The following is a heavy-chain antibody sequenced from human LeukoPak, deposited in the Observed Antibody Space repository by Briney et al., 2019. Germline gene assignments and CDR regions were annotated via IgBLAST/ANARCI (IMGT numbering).Heavy chain of an antibody. V-gene: IGHV3-7*03. CDR1: GFTFSRYW. CDR2: IKQDGSEK. J-gene: IGHJ6*02. Sequence: GGSLRLSCAASGFTFSRYWMSWVRQAPGKGLQWVANIKQDGSEKYYVDSVKGRFTISRDNAKNSLYLQMNSLTVEDTAVYYCARGHYGLDVWGQGTTVTVSS. CDR3: ARGHYGLDV.